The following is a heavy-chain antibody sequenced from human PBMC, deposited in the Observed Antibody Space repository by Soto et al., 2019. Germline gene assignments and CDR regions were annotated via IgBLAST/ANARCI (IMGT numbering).Heavy chain of an antibody. CDR3: ARATRSGSPHFDR. CDR2: INPSGDST. CDR1: GYTFSNYY. V-gene: IGHV1-46*01. D-gene: IGHD5-12*01. Sequence: ASVKVSCKGAGYTFSNYYMHWVRQAPGQGLEWMGIINPSGDSTSYAQEFQGRVTMTRETSTSTLYMELSSLRSEDTAVYYCARATRSGSPHFDRWGQGTLVTVS. J-gene: IGHJ4*02.